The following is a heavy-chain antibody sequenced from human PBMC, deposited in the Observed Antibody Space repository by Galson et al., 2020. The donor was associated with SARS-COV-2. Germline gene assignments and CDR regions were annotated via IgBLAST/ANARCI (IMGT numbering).Heavy chain of an antibody. CDR1: GYSFTSSW. J-gene: IGHJ6*02. CDR3: AGTVGDIYGLDV. Sequence: KIGESLKISCTGSGYSFTSSWIGWVRQIPGKGLEWMGVIYPGDSDTSYSPSFQGQVTISADKSISTAYLQWSSLQASDTAMYYCAGTVGDIYGLDVWGQGTMVTVS. CDR2: IYPGDSDT. D-gene: IGHD1-26*01. V-gene: IGHV5-51*01.